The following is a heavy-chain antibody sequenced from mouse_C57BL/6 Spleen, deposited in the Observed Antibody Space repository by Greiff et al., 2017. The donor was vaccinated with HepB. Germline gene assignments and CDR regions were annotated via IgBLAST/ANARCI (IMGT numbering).Heavy chain of an antibody. CDR3: ARVYDGYYVDAY. Sequence: EVHLVESGGGLVKPGGSLKLSCAASGFTFSDYGMHWVRQAPEKGLEWVAYISSGSSTIYYADTVKGRFTISRDNAKNTLFLQMTSLRSEDTAMYYCARVYDGYYVDAYWGQGTLVTVSA. CDR2: ISSGSSTI. CDR1: GFTFSDYG. J-gene: IGHJ3*01. V-gene: IGHV5-17*01. D-gene: IGHD2-3*01.